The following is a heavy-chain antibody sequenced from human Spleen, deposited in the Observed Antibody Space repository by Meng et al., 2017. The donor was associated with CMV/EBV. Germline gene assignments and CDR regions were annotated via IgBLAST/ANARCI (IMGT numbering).Heavy chain of an antibody. J-gene: IGHJ4*02. CDR2: ISYDGSNK. Sequence: GESLKISCAASGFTFKTFTMSWVRQAPGKGLEWVAVISYDGSNKYYADSVKGRFTISRDNSKNTVDLQMNSLRAEDTAVYYCAKDGRFGGLIFVDYWGQGTLVTVSS. CDR3: AKDGRFGGLIFVDY. CDR1: GFTFKTFT. V-gene: IGHV3-30-3*01. D-gene: IGHD3-10*01.